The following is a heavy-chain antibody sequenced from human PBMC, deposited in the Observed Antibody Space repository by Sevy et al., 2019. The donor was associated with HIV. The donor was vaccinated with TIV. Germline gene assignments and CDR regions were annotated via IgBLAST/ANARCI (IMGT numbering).Heavy chain of an antibody. CDR2: ISLSGGDT. J-gene: IGHJ4*02. CDR3: AKDRVSGTYYTGDFDY. Sequence: GGSLRLSCAASGFTFSTYAMTWVRQAPGKGLEWVSVISLSGGDTYYANSVKGRFTISRDNSKNTLYLQMNSLTAEDRAVYYCAKDRVSGTYYTGDFDYWGQGTLVTVSS. D-gene: IGHD3-10*01. CDR1: GFTFSTYA. V-gene: IGHV3-23*01.